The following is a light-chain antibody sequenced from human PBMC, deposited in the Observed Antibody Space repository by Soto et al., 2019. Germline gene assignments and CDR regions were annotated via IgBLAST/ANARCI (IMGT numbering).Light chain of an antibody. Sequence: EIVLTQSPGALSLSPGERATLSCRASQSIRNSHSAWYQQKPGQAPRLLIYGASNRATGVSDRFSGSGSGTDFTLTITKLEPDDSAVYYCQQYDRSPLFGGGTKVEI. J-gene: IGKJ4*01. CDR1: QSIRNSH. CDR3: QQYDRSPL. CDR2: GAS. V-gene: IGKV3-20*01.